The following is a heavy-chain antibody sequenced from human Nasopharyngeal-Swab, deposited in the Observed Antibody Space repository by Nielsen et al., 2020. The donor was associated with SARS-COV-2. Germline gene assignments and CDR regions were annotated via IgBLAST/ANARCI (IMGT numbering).Heavy chain of an antibody. V-gene: IGHV3-30-3*01. CDR3: ARDWGINYFDSSVDY. CDR1: GFTFSSYA. D-gene: IGHD3-22*01. J-gene: IGHJ4*02. CDR2: ISYDGSNK. Sequence: LKISCAASGFTFSSYAMHWVRQAPGKGLEWVAVISYDGSNKYYADSVKGRFTISRDNSKNTLYLQMNSLRAEDTAVYYCARDWGINYFDSSVDYWGQGTLVTVSS.